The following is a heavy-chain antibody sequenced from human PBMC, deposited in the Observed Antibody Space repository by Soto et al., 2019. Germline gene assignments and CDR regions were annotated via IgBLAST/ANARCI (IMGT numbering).Heavy chain of an antibody. CDR1: GGSISSGDYY. J-gene: IGHJ6*02. V-gene: IGHV4-30-4*01. Sequence: NPSETLSLTCTVSGGSISSGDYYWSWIRQPPGKGLEWIGYIYYRGSTYYNPSLKSRVTISVDTSKNQFSLKLSSVTAADTAVYYCARGQYYYGSGSYYYYGMDVWGQGTTVTVSS. CDR3: ARGQYYYGSGSYYYYGMDV. CDR2: IYYRGST. D-gene: IGHD3-10*01.